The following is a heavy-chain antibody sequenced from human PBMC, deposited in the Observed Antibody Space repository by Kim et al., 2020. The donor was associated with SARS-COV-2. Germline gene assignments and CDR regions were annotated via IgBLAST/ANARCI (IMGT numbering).Heavy chain of an antibody. CDR2: ISSSSGFI. Sequence: GGSLRLSCAASGFTFSSYSMNWVRQAPGKGLEWVSSISSSSGFIYYADSVKGRFTISRDNAKNSLYLQMNNLRAEDTVVYYCALGGQWLVWGGQGTLVTVSS. CDR3: ALGGQWLVW. D-gene: IGHD6-19*01. J-gene: IGHJ4*02. V-gene: IGHV3-21*01. CDR1: GFTFSSYS.